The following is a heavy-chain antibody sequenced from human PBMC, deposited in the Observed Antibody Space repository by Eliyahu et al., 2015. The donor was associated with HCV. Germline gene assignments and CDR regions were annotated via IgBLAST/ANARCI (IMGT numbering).Heavy chain of an antibody. Sequence: EVQLVESGGGLVQPGTSLRLSCTGSGFNFDDYPMNWVRQAPGKGVEWVSGISWNSVSIGYAGSVKGRFTISRDNAKNSLYLQMNSLRGEDTGLYYCARVGQQSGDYEGTFDYWGQGTLVTVSS. D-gene: IGHD4-17*01. V-gene: IGHV3-9*01. CDR3: ARVGQQSGDYEGTFDY. CDR2: ISWNSVSI. J-gene: IGHJ4*02. CDR1: GFNFDDYP.